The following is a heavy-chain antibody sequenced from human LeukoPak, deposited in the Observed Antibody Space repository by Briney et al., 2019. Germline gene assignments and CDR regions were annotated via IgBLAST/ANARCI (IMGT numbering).Heavy chain of an antibody. Sequence: ASVKVSCKASGYTFTSYYMHWVRQAPGQGLEWMGIINPGGGSTAYAQKFQGRVTMTRDTPTNTGYMELSSLRSEDTAVYYCARARGVGTGWPVDYWGQGALVTVSS. CDR2: INPGGGST. CDR3: ARARGVGTGWPVDY. J-gene: IGHJ4*02. D-gene: IGHD6-19*01. CDR1: GYTFTSYY. V-gene: IGHV1-46*01.